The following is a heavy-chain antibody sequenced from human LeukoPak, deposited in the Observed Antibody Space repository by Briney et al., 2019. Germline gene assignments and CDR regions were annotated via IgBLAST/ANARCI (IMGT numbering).Heavy chain of an antibody. CDR2: ISWDGGST. CDR3: AKDGFMTTVTTILDY. Sequence: GGSLRLSCAASGFTFDDYGMHWVRQAPGKGLEWVSLISWDGGSTYYADSVKGRFSISRDNSKNSLYLQMNSLRAEDTALYYCAKDGFMTTVTTILDYWGQGTLVTVSS. V-gene: IGHV3-43D*03. CDR1: GFTFDDYG. J-gene: IGHJ4*02. D-gene: IGHD4-17*01.